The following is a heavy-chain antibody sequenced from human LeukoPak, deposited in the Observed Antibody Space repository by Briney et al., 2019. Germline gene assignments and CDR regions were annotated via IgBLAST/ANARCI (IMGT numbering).Heavy chain of an antibody. J-gene: IGHJ4*02. CDR1: GFTFSSYW. V-gene: IGHV3-7*01. D-gene: IGHD6-19*01. Sequence: GGSLRLSCAASGFTFSSYWMSWVRQAPGKGLEWVANIKQDGSQKYYVDSVKGRFSISRDNAKHSLYLQMNSLRAEDTAVYYCAKGGIAVAGSVDYWGQGTLVTVSS. CDR2: IKQDGSQK. CDR3: AKGGIAVAGSVDY.